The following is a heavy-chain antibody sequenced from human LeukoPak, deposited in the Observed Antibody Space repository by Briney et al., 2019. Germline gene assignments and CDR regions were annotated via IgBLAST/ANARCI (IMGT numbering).Heavy chain of an antibody. J-gene: IGHJ6*03. CDR2: INHSRNT. V-gene: IGHV4-34*01. Sequence: PSETLSLTFAVYVGSLSDYYCTWIRHGPGKGLERIGEINHSRNTNYTPSLKSRVTISVDTSRNQSSLELSSVTAADTAEYYCARGRRGYSYGRDYSYYNNMDVWGKGTTVTVSS. CDR3: ARGRRGYSYGRDYSYYNNMDV. CDR1: VGSLSDYY. D-gene: IGHD5-18*01.